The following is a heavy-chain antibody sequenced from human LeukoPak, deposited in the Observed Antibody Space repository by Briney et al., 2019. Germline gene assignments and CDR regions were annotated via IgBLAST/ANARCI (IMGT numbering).Heavy chain of an antibody. Sequence: SETLSLTCTVSGGSISSYYWGWIRQPPGKGLEWIGYIYYSGSTNYNPSLKSRVTISVDTSKNQFSLKLSSVTAADTAVYYCARAPPYDFWSGYKNYYYGMDVWGQGTTVTVSS. D-gene: IGHD3-3*01. V-gene: IGHV4-59*01. CDR2: IYYSGST. CDR1: GGSISSYY. CDR3: ARAPPYDFWSGYKNYYYGMDV. J-gene: IGHJ6*02.